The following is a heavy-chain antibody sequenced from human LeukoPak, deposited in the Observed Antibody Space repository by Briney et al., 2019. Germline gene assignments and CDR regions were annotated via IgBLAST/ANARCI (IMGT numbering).Heavy chain of an antibody. CDR2: ISAYNGNT. D-gene: IGHD3-10*01. Sequence: AASVTVSCKASGYTFTSYAISWVRQAPGQGLEWMGWISAYNGNTNYAQKLQGRVTMTTDTSTSTAYMELRSLRSDDTAVYYCARDRRITMVRGVINWFDPWGQGTLVTVSS. CDR1: GYTFTSYA. CDR3: ARDRRITMVRGVINWFDP. J-gene: IGHJ5*02. V-gene: IGHV1-18*01.